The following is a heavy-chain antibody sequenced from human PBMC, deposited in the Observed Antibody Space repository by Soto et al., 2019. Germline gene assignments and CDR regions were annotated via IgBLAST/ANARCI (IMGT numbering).Heavy chain of an antibody. Sequence: VQLVQSGAEVKKPGASVKVSCKASGYTFTSYAMHWVRQAPGQRLERMGRINAGNGNTKYSQKFQGRVTITRDTSASSAYMGLSSLRSVNTAVYYCAREGRGNYGDYHKGIWYFDLWGRGTLVTVSS. CDR3: AREGRGNYGDYHKGIWYFDL. J-gene: IGHJ2*01. V-gene: IGHV1-3*01. CDR2: INAGNGNT. CDR1: GYTFTSYA. D-gene: IGHD4-17*01.